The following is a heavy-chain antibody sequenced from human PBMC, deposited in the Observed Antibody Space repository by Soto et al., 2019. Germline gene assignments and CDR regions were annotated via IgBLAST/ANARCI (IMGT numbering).Heavy chain of an antibody. D-gene: IGHD2-15*01. CDR3: ATDAVVYAFDI. CDR2: IYHSGST. Sequence: SETLSLTCAVPGYSISSGYYWGWIRQPPGKGLEWIGSIYHSGSTYYNPSLKSRVTISXXXXXXQXSXKXCXVTAXDTAVYYCATDAVVYAFDIWGQGTMVTVSS. V-gene: IGHV4-38-2*02. J-gene: IGHJ3*02. CDR1: GYSISSGYY.